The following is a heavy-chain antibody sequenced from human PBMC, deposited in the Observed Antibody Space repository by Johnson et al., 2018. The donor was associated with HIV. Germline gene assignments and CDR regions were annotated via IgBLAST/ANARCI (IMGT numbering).Heavy chain of an antibody. D-gene: IGHD3-3*01. CDR2: IKQDGSEK. V-gene: IGHV3-7*01. CDR3: AGWPIFGGPLPVAFDI. J-gene: IGHJ3*02. CDR1: GFTFSSYW. Sequence: VQLVESGGGLVQPGGSLRLSCAASGFTFSSYWMSWVRQAPGKGLEWVANIKQDGSEKYYVASVKGRFTISRDNVKNSLYLQMNSLRAEDTAVYYCAGWPIFGGPLPVAFDIWGQGTMVTVSS.